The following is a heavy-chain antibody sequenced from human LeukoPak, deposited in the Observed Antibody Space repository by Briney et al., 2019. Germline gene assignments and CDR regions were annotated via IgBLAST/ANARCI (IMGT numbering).Heavy chain of an antibody. Sequence: KPSETLSLTCAVYGGSFSGYYWSWIRQPPGKGLEWIGEINHSGSTNYNPSLKSRVTISVDTSKNQFSLKPSSVTAADTAVYYCARGTAIAAALYYFDYWGQGTLVTVSS. J-gene: IGHJ4*02. V-gene: IGHV4-34*01. CDR2: INHSGST. D-gene: IGHD6-13*01. CDR3: ARGTAIAAALYYFDY. CDR1: GGSFSGYY.